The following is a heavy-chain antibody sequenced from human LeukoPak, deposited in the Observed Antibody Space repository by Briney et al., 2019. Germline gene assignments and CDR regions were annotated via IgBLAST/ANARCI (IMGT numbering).Heavy chain of an antibody. CDR3: VRGVYHNGDY. D-gene: IGHD5/OR15-5a*01. J-gene: IGHJ4*02. Sequence: GGSLRLSCAASGFTFSNYLMHWVRQAPGKGLVWVSTIDTDGSSTNYADSVKGRFTISRDNAKNTLYLQMNSLRAEDTAVYYCVRGVYHNGDYWGQGTLVTVSS. CDR2: IDTDGSST. V-gene: IGHV3-74*01. CDR1: GFTFSNYL.